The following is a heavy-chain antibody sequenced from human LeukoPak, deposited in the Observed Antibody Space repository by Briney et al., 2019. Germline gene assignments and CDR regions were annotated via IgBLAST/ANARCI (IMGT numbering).Heavy chain of an antibody. V-gene: IGHV3-11*04. CDR2: ISSSGSTI. CDR3: ARDLSRITMIVVSAFDI. D-gene: IGHD3-22*01. J-gene: IGHJ3*02. CDR1: GFTFSDYY. Sequence: GGSLRLSCAASGFTFSDYYMSWIRQAPGKGLEWVSYISSSGSTIYYADSVKGRFIISRDNAKNSLYLQMNSLRAEDTAVYYCARDLSRITMIVVSAFDIWGQGTMVTVSS.